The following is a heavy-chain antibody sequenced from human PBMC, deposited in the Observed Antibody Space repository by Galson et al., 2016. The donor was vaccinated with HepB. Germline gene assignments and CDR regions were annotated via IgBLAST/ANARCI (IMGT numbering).Heavy chain of an antibody. Sequence: QSGAEVKKPGESLKISCKASGYSFRTSWIAWVRQMPGKGLEWMGIIYPDDSDTRYSPSFQGQVTISADKSISTAFLQWSSLKASDTAIYYCAREAGDFDYWDQGTLVTVSS. CDR3: AREAGDFDY. CDR2: IYPDDSDT. V-gene: IGHV5-51*03. CDR1: GYSFRTSW. J-gene: IGHJ4*02. D-gene: IGHD3-16*01.